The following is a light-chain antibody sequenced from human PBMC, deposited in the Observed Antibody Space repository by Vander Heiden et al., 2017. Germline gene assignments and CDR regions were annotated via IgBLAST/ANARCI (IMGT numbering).Light chain of an antibody. CDR2: RDT. CDR3: QSFDNRLSGYV. CDR1: SSNGGPGYD. J-gene: IGLJ1*01. V-gene: IGLV1-40*01. Sequence: QSVLTLPPSVTRTPEQRVTIPGSVNSSNGGPGYDVHWYQHQQVKAPTLLIFRDTNRPSGGPDRFSASKSDTSASLAITGLQAADEADYYCQSFDNRLSGYVFGSGTKVTVL.